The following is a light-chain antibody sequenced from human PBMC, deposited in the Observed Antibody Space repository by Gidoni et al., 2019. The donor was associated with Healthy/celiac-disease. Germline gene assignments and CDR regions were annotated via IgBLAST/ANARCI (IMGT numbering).Light chain of an antibody. CDR3: QQYGSSLSIT. CDR1: QSVSSSY. Sequence: IVLTQSPGTLSLSPGERATLSCRASQSVSSSYLAWYQQKPGQAPSLLIYGASSRATGIPDRFSGSGSGTDFTLTISRLEPEDFAVYYCQQYGSSLSITFGQGTRLEIK. CDR2: GAS. J-gene: IGKJ5*01. V-gene: IGKV3-20*01.